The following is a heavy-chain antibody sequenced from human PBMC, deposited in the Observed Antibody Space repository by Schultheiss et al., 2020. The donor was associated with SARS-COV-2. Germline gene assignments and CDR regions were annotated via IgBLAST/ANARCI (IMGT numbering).Heavy chain of an antibody. CDR3: ASVPSYGYEGLYYFDY. J-gene: IGHJ4*02. V-gene: IGHV1-69*13. Sequence: LVKVSCKASGGTFSSYAISWVRQAPGQGLEWMGGIIPIFGTANYAQKFQGRVTITADESTKTVYMELRSLRSEDTAVYYCASVPSYGYEGLYYFDYWGQGTLVTVSS. CDR1: GGTFSSYA. CDR2: IIPIFGTA. D-gene: IGHD5-18*01.